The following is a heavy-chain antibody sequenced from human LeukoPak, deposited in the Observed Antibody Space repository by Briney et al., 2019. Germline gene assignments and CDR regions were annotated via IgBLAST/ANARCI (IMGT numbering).Heavy chain of an antibody. J-gene: IGHJ6*03. D-gene: IGHD3-10*01. CDR3: ARVGVGESGDYYYYYYMDV. V-gene: IGHV1-69*06. CDR2: IIPIFGTA. Sequence: SVKVSCKASGGTFSSYAISWVRQAPGQGLEWMGRIIPIFGTANYAQKFQGRVTITADKSTSTAYMELSSLRSEDTAVYYCARVGVGESGDYYYYYYMDVWGKGTTVTVSS. CDR1: GGTFSSYA.